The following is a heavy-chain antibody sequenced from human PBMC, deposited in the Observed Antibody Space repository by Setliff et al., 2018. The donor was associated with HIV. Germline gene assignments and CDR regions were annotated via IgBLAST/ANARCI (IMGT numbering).Heavy chain of an antibody. Sequence: SGPTLVNPPQTLTLTXPXSGFSXRSCGMRMRWIRQPPGKALGWMARIDWDDDKFYRTSLKTRLTISKDTSKNQVVLTMTNRDPVDTATYFCARDIVVVPTAXXFNAFDIWGQGTMVTVSS. V-gene: IGHV2-70*04. CDR2: IDWDDDK. D-gene: IGHD2-2*01. CDR3: ARDIVVVPTAXXFNAFDI. J-gene: IGHJ3*02. CDR1: GFSXRSCGMR.